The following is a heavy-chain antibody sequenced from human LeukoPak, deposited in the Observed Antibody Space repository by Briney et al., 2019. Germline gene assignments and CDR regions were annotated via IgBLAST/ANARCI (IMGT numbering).Heavy chain of an antibody. CDR1: GYTFTSYG. D-gene: IGHD6-19*01. J-gene: IGHJ4*02. Sequence: ASVKVSCKASGYTFTSYGISWVRQAPGQGLEWMGWISAYNGNTNYAQKLQGRVTMTTDTSTSTAYMELRSLRSDDTAVYYCARVEEGIAVASTRLWGQGTLVTVSS. CDR3: ARVEEGIAVASTRL. CDR2: ISAYNGNT. V-gene: IGHV1-18*01.